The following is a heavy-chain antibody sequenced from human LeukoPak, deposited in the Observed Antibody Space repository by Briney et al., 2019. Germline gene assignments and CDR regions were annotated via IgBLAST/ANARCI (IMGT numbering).Heavy chain of an antibody. V-gene: IGHV3-23*01. D-gene: IGHD3-16*02. CDR2: ISGSGAST. CDR3: AKDMYTYRYDYVWGSYRPGDY. J-gene: IGHJ4*02. Sequence: GGSLSLSFAASGFTFSYYAMSWVRPAPGKGLEWVSAISGSGASTYYADSVKGRFTISRDNSKNTLYLQMNSLRAEDTAVYYCAKDMYTYRYDYVWGSYRPGDYWGQGTLVTVSS. CDR1: GFTFSYYA.